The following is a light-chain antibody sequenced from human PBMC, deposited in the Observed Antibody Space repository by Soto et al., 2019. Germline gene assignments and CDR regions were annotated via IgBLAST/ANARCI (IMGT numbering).Light chain of an antibody. J-gene: IGLJ2*01. CDR1: TSDVAYYDL. Sequence: QSALTQPASVSGSPGQSITISCAGTTSDVAYYDLVSWYQQHPGRAPKLLIYEVRKRPSGISVRFSGSKSGATASLTISGLLPEDEAVYFCCTYAGHVPKFGGGTKLTVL. V-gene: IGLV2-23*02. CDR2: EVR. CDR3: CTYAGHVPK.